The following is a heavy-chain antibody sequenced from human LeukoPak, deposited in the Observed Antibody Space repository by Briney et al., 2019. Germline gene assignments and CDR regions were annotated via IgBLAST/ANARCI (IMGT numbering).Heavy chain of an antibody. CDR1: GGSISSYY. CDR3: ASINPYYYYYMDV. CDR2: IYYSGST. D-gene: IGHD3-10*01. V-gene: IGHV4-59*05. Sequence: PSETLSLTCTVSGGSISSYYWSWIRQPAGKGLEWIGSIYYSGSTYYNPSLKSRVTISVDTSKNQFSLKLSSVTAADTAVYYCASINPYYYYYMDVWGKGTTVTVSS. J-gene: IGHJ6*03.